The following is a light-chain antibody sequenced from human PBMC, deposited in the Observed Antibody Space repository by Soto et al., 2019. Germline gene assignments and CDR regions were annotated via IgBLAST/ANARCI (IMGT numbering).Light chain of an antibody. CDR1: SSVVGTYNL. V-gene: IGLV2-23*02. CDR2: EVS. CDR3: CSYARSSSYV. Sequence: QSALTQPASVSGSPGQSITISCTGTSSVVGTYNLVSWHQQHPGKAPKLMVYEVSKRPSGVSTRFSGSKSDNTASLTISGLQAEDEADYYCCSYARSSSYVFGTGTKVTVL. J-gene: IGLJ1*01.